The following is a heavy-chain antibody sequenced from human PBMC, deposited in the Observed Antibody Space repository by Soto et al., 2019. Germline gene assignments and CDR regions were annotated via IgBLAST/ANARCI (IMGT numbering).Heavy chain of an antibody. D-gene: IGHD2-15*01. CDR2: ISWDSSTI. CDR1: GFTFDNFG. V-gene: IGHV3-9*01. Sequence: EVQLVESGGGLVQPGRSLRLSCAASGFTFDNFGMHWVRQAPGKGLEWVAGISWDSSTIGYADSVKGRFIISRDDAKNSLYLQMDSLRGEATALYYCVQGRYPTMATPLDHWGQGTQVIVS. CDR3: VQGRYPTMATPLDH. J-gene: IGHJ4*02.